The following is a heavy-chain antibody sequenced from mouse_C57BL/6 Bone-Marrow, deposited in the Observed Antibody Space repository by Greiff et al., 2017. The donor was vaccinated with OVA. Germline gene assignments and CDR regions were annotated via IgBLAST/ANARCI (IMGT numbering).Heavy chain of an antibody. V-gene: IGHV5-12*01. CDR1: GFTFSDYY. Sequence: DVHLVESGGGLVQPGGSLKLSCAASGFTFSDYYMYWVRQTPEKRLEWVAYISNGGGSTYYPDTVKGRFTISRDNAKNTLYLQMSRLKSEDTAMYYCAKSHILDYWGQGTSVTVSS. J-gene: IGHJ4*01. CDR3: AKSHILDY. CDR2: ISNGGGST.